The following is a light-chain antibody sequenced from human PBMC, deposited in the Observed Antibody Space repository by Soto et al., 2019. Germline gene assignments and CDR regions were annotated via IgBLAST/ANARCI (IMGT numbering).Light chain of an antibody. CDR3: QQANTYPVT. CDR2: GAA. CDR1: QSVTSNY. Sequence: EIVLTQSPGTLSLSPGERATLSCMASQSVTSNYLAWYQQKPGQAPRLLIYGAATRATGIPARFSGSGSGTEFTLTISSLQPEDSATYFCQQANTYPVTFGQGTRLEIK. J-gene: IGKJ5*01. V-gene: IGKV3D-7*01.